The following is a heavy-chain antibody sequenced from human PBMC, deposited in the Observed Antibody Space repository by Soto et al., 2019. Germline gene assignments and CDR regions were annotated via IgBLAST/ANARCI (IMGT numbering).Heavy chain of an antibody. CDR3: AKRYCGSTSCSGGRAFDY. D-gene: IGHD2-2*01. CDR1: GFTFRSSP. J-gene: IGHJ4*02. V-gene: IGHV3-23*05. Sequence: EVQLLESGGGLVEPGGSPRLSCAASGFTFRSSPMSWVRQAPGKGLEWVSAIDTSGAGTYYVDSVRGRFTISRDNSKNTLFLRMDSLRAEDTALYYCAKRYCGSTSCSGGRAFDYWGQGTLVTVSS. CDR2: IDTSGAGT.